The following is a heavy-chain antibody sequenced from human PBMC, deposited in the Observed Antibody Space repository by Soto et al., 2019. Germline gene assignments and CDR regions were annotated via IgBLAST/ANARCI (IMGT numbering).Heavy chain of an antibody. V-gene: IGHV1-69*01. CDR3: ARRKKKARIVAVNAADFGGFNAFDV. CDR1: GVTFSSYA. Sequence: QIQLVQSGAEIKKPGSSVKVSCKASGVTFSSYAINWVRQAPGQGLEWMGGIIPMFGTLKYAQTFQGRVTITADDSTSTVYMDLSSLRSGDTATYFCARRKKKARIVAVNAADFGGFNAFDVWGQGTEVIVSS. J-gene: IGHJ3*01. D-gene: IGHD2-21*01. CDR2: IIPMFGTL.